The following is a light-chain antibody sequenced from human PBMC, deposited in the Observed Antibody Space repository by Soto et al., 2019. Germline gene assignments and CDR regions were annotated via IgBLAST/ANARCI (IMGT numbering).Light chain of an antibody. V-gene: IGLV2-11*01. Sequence: QSALTQPRSVSGSPGQSVTISCTGTSSDVGGYNYVSWYQQHPVKAPKLMIYDVSKRPSGVPDRFSGSKSGNTASLTISGLQAEDEADYYCCSYAGSYTLVVFGGGTKLTVL. CDR3: CSYAGSYTLVV. J-gene: IGLJ2*01. CDR2: DVS. CDR1: SSDVGGYNY.